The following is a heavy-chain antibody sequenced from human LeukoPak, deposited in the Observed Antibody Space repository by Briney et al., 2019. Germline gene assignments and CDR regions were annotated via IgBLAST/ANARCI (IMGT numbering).Heavy chain of an antibody. Sequence: SETLSLTCAVYGGSFSGYYWSWIRQPPGKGLEWIGEINHSGSANYNPSLKSRVTISVDTSKNQFSLKLSSVTAADTAVYYCASQKDYWGQGTLVTVSS. V-gene: IGHV4-34*01. J-gene: IGHJ4*02. CDR2: INHSGSA. CDR3: ASQKDY. CDR1: GGSFSGYY.